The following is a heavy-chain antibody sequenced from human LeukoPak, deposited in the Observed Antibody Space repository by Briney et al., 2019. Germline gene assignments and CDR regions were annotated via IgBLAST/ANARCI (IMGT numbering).Heavy chain of an antibody. V-gene: IGHV3-30-3*01. CDR2: ISYDGSNK. J-gene: IGHJ4*02. Sequence: GGSLRLSCAASGFTFSSYAMHWVRQAPGKGLERVAVISYDGSNKYYADSVKGRFTISRDNSKNTLYLQMNSLRAEDTAVYYCARVVGGSYWPLIDYWGQGTLVTVSS. D-gene: IGHD1-26*01. CDR1: GFTFSSYA. CDR3: ARVVGGSYWPLIDY.